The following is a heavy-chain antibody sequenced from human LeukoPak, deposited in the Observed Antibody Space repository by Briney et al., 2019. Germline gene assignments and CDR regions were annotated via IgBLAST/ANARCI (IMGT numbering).Heavy chain of an antibody. V-gene: IGHV3-74*03. Sequence: PGGSLRLSCAGSGFTSSNYWIRWVRQAPGKGLVWVSRINSDRTSTMYADSVKGRFTISRDNAKNSLYLQMNSLRAEDTAVYYCVRDGGADWLGYYNYYYGMDVWGQGTTVTVSS. CDR1: GFTSSNYW. J-gene: IGHJ6*02. CDR2: INSDRTST. CDR3: VRDGGADWLGYYNYYYGMDV. D-gene: IGHD3-9*01.